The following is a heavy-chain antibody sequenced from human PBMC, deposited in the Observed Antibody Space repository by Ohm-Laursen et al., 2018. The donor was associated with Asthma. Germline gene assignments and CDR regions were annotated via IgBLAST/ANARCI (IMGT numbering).Heavy chain of an antibody. J-gene: IGHJ4*02. CDR3: ARDSSDYYDFWSGHTYYFDY. CDR2: ISSSSTI. Sequence: GSLRLSCAASGFTFSSYSMNWVRQAPGKGLEWVSYISSSSTIYYADSVKGRFTISRDNAKNSLYLQMNSLRDEDTAVYYCARDSSDYYDFWSGHTYYFDYWGQGTLVTVSS. D-gene: IGHD3-3*01. CDR1: GFTFSSYS. V-gene: IGHV3-48*02.